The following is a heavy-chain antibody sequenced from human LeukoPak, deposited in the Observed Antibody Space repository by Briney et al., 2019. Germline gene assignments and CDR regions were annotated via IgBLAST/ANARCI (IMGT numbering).Heavy chain of an antibody. J-gene: IGHJ5*01. D-gene: IGHD3-3*01. CDR2: ISGSGGST. CDR1: GFTFSNYA. CDR3: AKDARGFYGPNWFDS. Sequence: GGSLRLSCAASGFTFSNYAISWVRQAPGKGLEWVSAISGSGGSTYYADSVKGRFTISRDNSKNTLYLQMNSLRAEDTAVYYCAKDARGFYGPNWFDSWGQGTLVTVSS. V-gene: IGHV3-23*01.